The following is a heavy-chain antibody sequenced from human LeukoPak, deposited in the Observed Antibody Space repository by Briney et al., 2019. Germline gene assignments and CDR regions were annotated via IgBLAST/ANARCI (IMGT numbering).Heavy chain of an antibody. J-gene: IGHJ4*02. CDR2: IRSHGSNK. CDR1: GFTFSIYG. V-gene: IGHV3-30*02. CDR3: AKAIAVAHGDY. Sequence: GGSLRLSCACSGFTFSIYGMHWVRQAPGKGLEWVAFIRSHGSNKYYADSVKGRLTISRHNSKNTLYLQMNSLRADDTAVYYCAKAIAVAHGDYWGQGTLVTVSS. D-gene: IGHD6-19*01.